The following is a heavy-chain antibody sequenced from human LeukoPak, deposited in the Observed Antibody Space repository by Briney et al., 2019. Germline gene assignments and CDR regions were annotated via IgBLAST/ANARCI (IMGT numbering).Heavy chain of an antibody. D-gene: IGHD2-8*01. CDR3: AKDTSIGRYCTNGVCSPFDY. CDR2: ISDSGGST. Sequence: GGSLRLSCTASGFTFGDYAITWVRQTPGKGLEWVSAISDSGGSTYDADSVKGRFTISRDNSKNTLYLQMNSLRAEDTAVYYCAKDTSIGRYCTNGVCSPFDYWGQGTLVTVSS. J-gene: IGHJ4*02. V-gene: IGHV3-23*01. CDR1: GFTFGDYA.